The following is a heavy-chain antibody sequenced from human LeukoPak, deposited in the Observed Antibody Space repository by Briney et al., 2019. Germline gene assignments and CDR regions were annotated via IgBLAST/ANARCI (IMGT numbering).Heavy chain of an antibody. CDR3: ARGQLVHKLSAFDI. Sequence: SVRVSCKASGGTFSSYAISWVRQAPGKGLEGMGGIIPIFGTASYAQKFQGRVTITADESTSTAYMELSSLRSEDTAVYYCARGQLVHKLSAFDIWGQGTMVTVSS. CDR2: IIPIFGTA. D-gene: IGHD6-13*01. V-gene: IGHV1-69*13. CDR1: GGTFSSYA. J-gene: IGHJ3*02.